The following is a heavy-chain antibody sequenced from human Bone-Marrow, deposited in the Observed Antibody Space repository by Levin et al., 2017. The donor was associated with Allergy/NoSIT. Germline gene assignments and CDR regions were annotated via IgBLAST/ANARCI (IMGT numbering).Heavy chain of an antibody. Sequence: PSETLSLTCTVSGASISSGDYYWSWIRQPPGTGLEWIGYIYYSGSTFYNPSLKSRITISVDTSKNQFSLKLSSVTAADTAVYYCARDTAVATYSLGSFDFWGQGILVTVSS. D-gene: IGHD5-18*01. J-gene: IGHJ4*02. V-gene: IGHV4-30-4*01. CDR2: IYYSGST. CDR1: GASISSGDYY. CDR3: ARDTAVATYSLGSFDF.